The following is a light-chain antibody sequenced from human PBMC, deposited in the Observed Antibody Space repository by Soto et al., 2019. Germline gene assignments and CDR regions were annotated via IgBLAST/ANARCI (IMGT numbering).Light chain of an antibody. CDR1: QSVSSY. Sequence: EIVLTQSPATLSLSPGERAPLSCRASQSVSSYLAWYQQKPGQAPRLLIYDASNRATGIPARFSGSGSGTDFTLTISSLEPEDFAVYYCQQRSNWPPEVTFGQGTKVEIK. CDR3: QQRSNWPPEVT. V-gene: IGKV3-11*01. J-gene: IGKJ1*01. CDR2: DAS.